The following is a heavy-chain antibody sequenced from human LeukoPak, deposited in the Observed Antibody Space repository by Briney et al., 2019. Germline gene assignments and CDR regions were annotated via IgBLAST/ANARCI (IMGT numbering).Heavy chain of an antibody. CDR2: IYTSGST. CDR3: ATIGYGSGSRYNWFDP. D-gene: IGHD3-10*01. V-gene: IGHV4-4*07. CDR1: GASISSYY. Sequence: SETLSLTCTVSGASISSYYWSWIRQPAGKGLEWIGHIYTSGSTNYNPSLKSRVTISVDTSKNQFSLKLSSVTAADTAVYYCATIGYGSGSRYNWFDPWGQGTLVTVSS. J-gene: IGHJ5*02.